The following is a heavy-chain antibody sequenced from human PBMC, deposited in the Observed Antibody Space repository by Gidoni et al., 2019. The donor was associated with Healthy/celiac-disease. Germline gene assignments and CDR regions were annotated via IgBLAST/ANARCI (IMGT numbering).Heavy chain of an antibody. J-gene: IGHJ6*04. CDR1: GVTFSSYA. CDR3: AKVRGAYPGEIHGMDV. D-gene: IGHD2-21*01. CDR2: ISCSGGST. V-gene: IGHV3-23*01. Sequence: EGQRLESGGGLVQPGGSLSLSWAASGVTFSSYAMSWVRQAPGKGLELFSSISCSGGSTYSADSVKGRFTISLDNSKNTLYLQMNSLRAEDTAVYYCAKVRGAYPGEIHGMDVWGKGTTVTVSS.